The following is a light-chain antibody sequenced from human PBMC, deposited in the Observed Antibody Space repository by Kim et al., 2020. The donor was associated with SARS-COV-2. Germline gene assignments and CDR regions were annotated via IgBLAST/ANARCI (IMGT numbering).Light chain of an antibody. J-gene: IGKJ2*01. V-gene: IGKV3D-15*03. Sequence: VSPGERVTLSCRASQSVSSNLAWYQQKPGQAPRLLIYAASVRATGIPARFSGSGSGTDFTLTISILQSEDFAIYYCQQYHDWLMYTFGQGTNLEI. CDR2: AAS. CDR3: QQYHDWLMYT. CDR1: QSVSSN.